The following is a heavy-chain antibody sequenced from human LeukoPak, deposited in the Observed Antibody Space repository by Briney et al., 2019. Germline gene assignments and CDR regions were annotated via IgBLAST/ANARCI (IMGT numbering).Heavy chain of an antibody. CDR2: ISGSGENT. CDR3: AKDERSSTSGWYGWFDR. Sequence: GGSLRLSCAASGFTFSSRAMAWVRQAPGTGLEWVSSISGSGENTYYADSVKGRFTISRDNYKNTLYLQMNSLRVDDTALYFCAKDERSSTSGWYGWFDRWGQGTPVTVSS. J-gene: IGHJ5*02. D-gene: IGHD6-19*01. V-gene: IGHV3-23*01. CDR1: GFTFSSRA.